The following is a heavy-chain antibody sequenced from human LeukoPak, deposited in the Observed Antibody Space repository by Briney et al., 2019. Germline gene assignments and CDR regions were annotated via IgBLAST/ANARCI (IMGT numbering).Heavy chain of an antibody. CDR2: ISDSGSPI. D-gene: IGHD3-16*01. V-gene: IGHV3-48*03. J-gene: IGHJ4*02. CDR3: ARGHTIMIY. Sequence: PGGSLRLSCAASGFTFSSHEMNWVRQAPGKGLEWVSYISDSGSPIYYADSVKGRFTVSRDNAKNSLYLQMSSLRAEDTAVYYCARGHTIMIYWGQGTLVTVSS. CDR1: GFTFSSHE.